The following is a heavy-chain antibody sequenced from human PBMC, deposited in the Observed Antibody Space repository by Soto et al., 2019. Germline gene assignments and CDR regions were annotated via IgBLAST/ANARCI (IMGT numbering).Heavy chain of an antibody. J-gene: IGHJ3*01. CDR3: AREVESGSYYESN. Sequence: QVQLVESGGGVVQPGRSLRLSCAASGFTFSSYAMHWVRQAPGKGLEWVAVISYDGSNKYYADSVKGRFTISRDNSKNTLYLQMNSLRAEDTAVYYCAREVESGSYYESNWGQGTMVNVSS. CDR2: ISYDGSNK. D-gene: IGHD1-26*01. V-gene: IGHV3-30-3*01. CDR1: GFTFSSYA.